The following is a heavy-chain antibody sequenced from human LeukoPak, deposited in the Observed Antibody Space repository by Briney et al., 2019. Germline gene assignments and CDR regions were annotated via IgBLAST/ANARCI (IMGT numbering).Heavy chain of an antibody. CDR1: GYTFTSYG. CDR3: ARGGRWDCSSTSCSSNWFDP. CDR2: ISAYNGNT. J-gene: IGHJ5*02. D-gene: IGHD2-2*01. Sequence: ASVKVSCKASGYTFTSYGISWVRQAPGQGLEWMGWISAYNGNTNYAQKLQGRVTMTTDTSTSTAYMELRSLRSDDTAVYYCARGGRWDCSSTSCSSNWFDPWGQGALVTVSS. V-gene: IGHV1-18*01.